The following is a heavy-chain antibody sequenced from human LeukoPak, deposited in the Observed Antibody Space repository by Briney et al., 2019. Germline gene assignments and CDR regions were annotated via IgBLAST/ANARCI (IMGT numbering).Heavy chain of an antibody. D-gene: IGHD3-22*01. CDR1: GGSISSSSYY. V-gene: IGHV4-39*01. J-gene: IGHJ4*02. Sequence: KPSETLSLTCTVSGGSISSSSYYWGWIRQPPGKGLEWIGSIYYSGSTYYSPSLKSRVTISVDTSKNQFSLKLRSVTAADTAVYYCARQDRTYYYESSGLYFDYWGQGTLVTVSS. CDR3: ARQDRTYYYESSGLYFDY. CDR2: IYYSGST.